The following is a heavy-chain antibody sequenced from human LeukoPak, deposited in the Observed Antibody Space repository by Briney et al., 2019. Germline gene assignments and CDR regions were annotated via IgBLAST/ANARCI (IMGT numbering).Heavy chain of an antibody. J-gene: IGHJ5*02. V-gene: IGHV4-34*01. D-gene: IGHD3-16*01. CDR1: GGAFSGYY. Sequence: SETLSLTCAVSGGAFSGYYWSWIRQPPGKGLEWIGEINHSGGINYNPSLKSRVTISVDTSKNQFSLKLSSVTAADTAVYYCARVWGDRFDPWGQGTLVTVSS. CDR3: ARVWGDRFDP. CDR2: INHSGGI.